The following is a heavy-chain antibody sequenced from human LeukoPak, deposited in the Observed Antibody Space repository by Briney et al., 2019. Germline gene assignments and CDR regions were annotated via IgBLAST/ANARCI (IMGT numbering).Heavy chain of an antibody. CDR1: GFTFSNYA. CDR3: ARRGESTSYGDYRFDY. J-gene: IGHJ4*02. D-gene: IGHD4-17*01. CDR2: ISGSSGLT. V-gene: IGHV3-23*01. Sequence: GGSLRLSCAASGFTFSNYAMSWVRQAPGRGLEWVSAISGSSGLTYYADSVKGRFTISRDNSKNTLFLQMNSLRAEDSAVYYCARRGESTSYGDYRFDYWGQGTLVTVSS.